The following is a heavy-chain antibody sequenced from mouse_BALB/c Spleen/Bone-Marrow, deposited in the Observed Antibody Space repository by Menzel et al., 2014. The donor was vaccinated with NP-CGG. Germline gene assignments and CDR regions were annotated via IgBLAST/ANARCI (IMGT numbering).Heavy chain of an antibody. J-gene: IGHJ2*01. V-gene: IGHV14-3*02. CDR1: GFNIKDTY. D-gene: IGHD1-1*01. CDR2: IDPANGNT. Sequence: VQLQQPGAELVKPGASVKLSCTASGFNIKDTYMHRVKQRPEQGLEWIGRIDPANGNTKYDPKFQDKATITADTSSNTAYLQLSSLTSEDTAVYYCANYYYGYYFDYWGQGTTLTVSS. CDR3: ANYYYGYYFDY.